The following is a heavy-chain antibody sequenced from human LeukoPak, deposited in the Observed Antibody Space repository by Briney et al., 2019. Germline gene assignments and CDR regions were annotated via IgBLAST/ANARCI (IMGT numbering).Heavy chain of an antibody. V-gene: IGHV4-34*01. D-gene: IGHD1-26*01. J-gene: IGHJ4*02. Sequence: SETLSLTCAVYGGSFSGYYWSWIRQPPGKWLEWIGEINHSGSTNYNPSLKSRVTISVDTSKNQFSLKLSSVTAADTAVYYCARERSSGSYPLDFDYWGQGTLVTVSS. CDR3: ARERSSGSYPLDFDY. CDR2: INHSGST. CDR1: GGSFSGYY.